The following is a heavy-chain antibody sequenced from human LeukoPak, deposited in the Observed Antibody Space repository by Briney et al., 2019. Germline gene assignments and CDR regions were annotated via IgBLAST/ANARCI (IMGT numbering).Heavy chain of an antibody. J-gene: IGHJ3*02. CDR1: GYRFGSCW. D-gene: IGHD7-27*01. Sequence: GESLKISCEASGYRFGSCWRGWVRQTPAKGLEWVGIINPDDSDTRYSPSFEGQVTLSADKSMRTAYLQWSSLKASDTAMYYCAKLSQLTGDLWNPFDIWCHGTMVTVSS. CDR2: INPDDSDT. V-gene: IGHV5-51*01. CDR3: AKLSQLTGDLWNPFDI.